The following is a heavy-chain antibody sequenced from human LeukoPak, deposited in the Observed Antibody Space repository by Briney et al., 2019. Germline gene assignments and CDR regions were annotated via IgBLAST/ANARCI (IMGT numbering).Heavy chain of an antibody. Sequence: SVKVSCKASGGTFSSYAISWLRQAPGQGLEWMGGIIPIFGTANYAQKFQGRVTITTDESTSTAYMELSSLRSEDTAVYYCARGAFYSNYGLAYYYYYYYMDVWGKGTTVTVSS. CDR3: ARGAFYSNYGLAYYYYYYYMDV. J-gene: IGHJ6*03. CDR2: IIPIFGTA. D-gene: IGHD4-11*01. CDR1: GGTFSSYA. V-gene: IGHV1-69*05.